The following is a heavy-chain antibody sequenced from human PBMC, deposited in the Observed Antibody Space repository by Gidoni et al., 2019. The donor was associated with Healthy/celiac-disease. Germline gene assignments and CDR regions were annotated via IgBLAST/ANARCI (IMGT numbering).Heavy chain of an antibody. J-gene: IGHJ3*02. D-gene: IGHD3-22*01. CDR2: NPNSGNT. V-gene: IGHV1-8*03. Sequence: NPNSGNTGYAQKFQDRVTITRNTSISTAYMELSSLRSEDTAVYYCARGYYDSSGYLYLDAFDIWGQGTMVTVSS. CDR3: ARGYYDSSGYLYLDAFDI.